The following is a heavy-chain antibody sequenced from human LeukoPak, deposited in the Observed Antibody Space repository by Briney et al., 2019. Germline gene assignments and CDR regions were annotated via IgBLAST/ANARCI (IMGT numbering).Heavy chain of an antibody. CDR1: GGSMTNYD. V-gene: IGHV4-4*08. Sequence: PSDTLSLTCTVSGGSMTNYDWGWIRQPPGKGLEWIGYINNRGSTYYNPSRESRVTLSEDTSKIQLSLRLNSVTAADTAVYFCARGPWELDFWGQGILVTVSS. D-gene: IGHD1-26*01. CDR2: INNRGST. J-gene: IGHJ4*02. CDR3: ARGPWELDF.